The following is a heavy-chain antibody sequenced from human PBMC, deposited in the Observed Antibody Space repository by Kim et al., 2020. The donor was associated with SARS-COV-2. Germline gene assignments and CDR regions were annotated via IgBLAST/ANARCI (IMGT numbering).Heavy chain of an antibody. CDR1: GYSVSKSNYF. D-gene: IGHD3-10*01. Sequence: SETLSLTCSVSGYSVSKSNYFWGWIRQPPGKGLEWIWCIYYNVNAHYNPSRKSRVSISVDTTKNQIFLKLKSVTATDTAVYYCPRWDSADHGCYLD. J-gene: IGHJ4*03. CDR2: IYYNVNA. CDR3: PRWDSADHGCYLD. V-gene: IGHV4-39*01.